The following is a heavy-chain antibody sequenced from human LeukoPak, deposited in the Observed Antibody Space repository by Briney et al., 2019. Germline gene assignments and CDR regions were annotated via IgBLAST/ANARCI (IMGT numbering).Heavy chain of an antibody. D-gene: IGHD1-26*01. Sequence: PSETLSLTCTVSGGSISSYYWIWIRQPAGKGLEWIARIYTSGSTNYNPSLKSRVTMSVDTSKNQFSLKLSSVTAADTAVYYCARDSVGGSYPGANYDAFDIWGQGTMVTVSS. CDR1: GGSISSYY. V-gene: IGHV4-4*07. CDR2: IYTSGST. CDR3: ARDSVGGSYPGANYDAFDI. J-gene: IGHJ3*02.